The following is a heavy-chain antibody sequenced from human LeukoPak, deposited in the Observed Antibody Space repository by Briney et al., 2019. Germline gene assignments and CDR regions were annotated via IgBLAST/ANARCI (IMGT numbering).Heavy chain of an antibody. J-gene: IGHJ4*02. CDR2: ISGSGETT. CDR3: AKESFKALAGYLDS. V-gene: IGHV3-23*01. CDR1: GFMFSNYA. Sequence: GGSLRLSCAASGFMFSNYATSWVRQAPGKGLEWVSGISGSGETTYYSDSEKGRFTISRDNSRNTLYLHMNNLRAEDTAVYFCAKESFKALAGYLDSWGQGSLVTVSS. D-gene: IGHD6-19*01.